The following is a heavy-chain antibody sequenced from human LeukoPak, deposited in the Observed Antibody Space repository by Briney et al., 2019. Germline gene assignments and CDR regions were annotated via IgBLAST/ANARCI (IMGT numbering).Heavy chain of an antibody. CDR3: GSGGYSYGYGFDY. D-gene: IGHD5-18*01. CDR1: GFTFSSYG. CDR2: IWYDGSNK. V-gene: IGHV3-33*01. Sequence: GGSLRLSCAASGFTFSSYGMHWVRQAPGKGLEWVAVIWYDGSNKYYADSVKGRFTISRDNSKNTLYLQMNSLRAEDTAVYYCGSGGYSYGYGFDYWGQGTLVTVSS. J-gene: IGHJ4*02.